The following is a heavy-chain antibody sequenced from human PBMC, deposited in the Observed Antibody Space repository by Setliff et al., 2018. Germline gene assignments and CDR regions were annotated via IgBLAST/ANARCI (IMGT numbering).Heavy chain of an antibody. CDR3: TSSSSPRGGAFDI. V-gene: IGHV7-4-1*02. J-gene: IGHJ3*02. Sequence: ASVKVSCKASGYTFTSYAMSWVRQAPGQGLEWMGWINTNTGNPTYAQGFTGRFVFSLDTSVSTAYLQISSLKAEDTAVYCCTSSSSPRGGAFDIWGQGTMVTVSS. CDR2: INTNTGNP. CDR1: GYTFTSYA. D-gene: IGHD6-6*01.